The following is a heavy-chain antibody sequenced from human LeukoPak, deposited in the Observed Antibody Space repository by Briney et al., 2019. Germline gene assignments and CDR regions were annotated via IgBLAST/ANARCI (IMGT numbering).Heavy chain of an antibody. Sequence: PPESLSLTCAVSGDSISIIYCWCGGRPPPGRGMELIGEIYHSGSTNYNPSIKSRVTISADTSKNQFSLRLSSVTAADTAVYYCARAEDDFDIWGQGTMVTVSS. CDR3: ARAEDDFDI. CDR1: GDSISIIYC. J-gene: IGHJ3*02. V-gene: IGHV4-4*03. CDR2: IYHSGST.